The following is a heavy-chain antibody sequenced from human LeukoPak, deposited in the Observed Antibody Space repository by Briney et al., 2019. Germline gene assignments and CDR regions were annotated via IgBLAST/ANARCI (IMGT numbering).Heavy chain of an antibody. CDR1: GFTFSTYA. J-gene: IGHJ4*02. CDR3: AKDISLRGYYGSGPNFDY. V-gene: IGHV3-23*01. CDR2: VSGSGGST. Sequence: GGSLRLSCAASGFTFSTYAMSWVRQAPGKGLEWVSTVSGSGGSTSFAASVKGPFTISRDNSKYTLYLQMTSLRAEDTAVYYWAKDISLRGYYGSGPNFDYWGQGTLVTVSS. D-gene: IGHD3-10*01.